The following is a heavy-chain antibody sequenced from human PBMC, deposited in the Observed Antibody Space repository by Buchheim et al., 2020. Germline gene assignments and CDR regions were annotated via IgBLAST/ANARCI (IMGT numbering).Heavy chain of an antibody. CDR1: GGSISSTSNY. CDR2: IYYSGST. Sequence: QLQLQESGPGLVKPSETLSLTCSVSGGSISSTSNYWGWIRQPPGQGLEWIGYIYYSGSTNYNPSLKSRVTISVDTSKNQFSLKLSSVTAADTAVYYCARETYYYDSSGYRPFWFDPWGQGTL. CDR3: ARETYYYDSSGYRPFWFDP. V-gene: IGHV4-61*05. J-gene: IGHJ5*02. D-gene: IGHD3-22*01.